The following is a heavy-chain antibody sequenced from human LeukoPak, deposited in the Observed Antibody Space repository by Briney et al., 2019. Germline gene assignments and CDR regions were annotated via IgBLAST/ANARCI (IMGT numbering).Heavy chain of an antibody. Sequence: GGSLRLSCAASGFTFDDHGMSWVRQAPGKGLEWVSGINWNGGSTGYADSVKGRFTISGDNAKNSLYLQMNSLRAEDTALYYCAREYYYGSGSYPGYYYMDVWGKGTTVTVSS. CDR2: INWNGGST. D-gene: IGHD3-10*01. CDR3: AREYYYGSGSYPGYYYMDV. CDR1: GFTFDDHG. V-gene: IGHV3-20*04. J-gene: IGHJ6*03.